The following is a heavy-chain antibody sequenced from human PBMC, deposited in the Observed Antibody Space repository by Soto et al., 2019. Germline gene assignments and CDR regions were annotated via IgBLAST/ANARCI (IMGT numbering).Heavy chain of an antibody. CDR2: VSLTGDRT. Sequence: EVQLLESGGGLVQPRGSLRLSCVASRFSFSSYEMSWVRQAAGKGLEWVSRVSLTGDRTNYAGSVKGRFTVSRDNFTNTLYLEMDSLRPEDTAIYYCARGGGYCTPTSCAIDSWGRGTPVTVSS. V-gene: IGHV3-23*01. D-gene: IGHD2-8*01. CDR1: RFSFSSYE. J-gene: IGHJ4*02. CDR3: ARGGGYCTPTSCAIDS.